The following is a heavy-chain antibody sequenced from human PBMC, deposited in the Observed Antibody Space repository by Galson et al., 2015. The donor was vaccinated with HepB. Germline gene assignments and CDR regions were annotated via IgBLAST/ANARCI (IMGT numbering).Heavy chain of an antibody. J-gene: IGHJ5*02. CDR2: ISGSGGST. V-gene: IGHV3-23*01. CDR3: AKEAVVPTVGALFAP. D-gene: IGHD4-23*01. CDR1: GLTFSNYA. Sequence: SLRLSCAASGLTFSNYAMNWVRRAPGEGLEWVSGISGSGGSTYYADSVKGRFTTSRDNSKNTLYLQMKSLRDEDTAVYYCAKEAVVPTVGALFAPCSQGTLVTASS.